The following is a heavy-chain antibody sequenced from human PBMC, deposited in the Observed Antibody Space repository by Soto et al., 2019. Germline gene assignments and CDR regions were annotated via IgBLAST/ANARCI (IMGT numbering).Heavy chain of an antibody. CDR2: INPSGGST. J-gene: IGHJ4*02. Sequence: ASVKVSCKASGGTFSSYAISWVRQAPGQGLEWMGMINPSGGSTSYAQKFQGRVTLTRDTSTSTVYMELSSLRSEDTAVYYCTRGFSTVLGVYWGQGALVTVSS. CDR1: GGTFSSYA. D-gene: IGHD2-8*01. V-gene: IGHV1-46*03. CDR3: TRGFSTVLGVY.